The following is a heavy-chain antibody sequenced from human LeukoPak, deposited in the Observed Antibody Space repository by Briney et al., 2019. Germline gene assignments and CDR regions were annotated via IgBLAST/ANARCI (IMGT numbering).Heavy chain of an antibody. CDR3: ARDHEVYGDYYY. V-gene: IGHV1-69*04. D-gene: IGHD4-17*01. CDR2: IIPILGIA. CDR1: GGTFSSYA. Sequence: ASVKVSCKASGGTFSSYAISWVRQAPGQGLEWMGRIIPILGIANYAQKFQGRVTITADKSTSTAYMELSSLRSEDTAVYYCARDHEVYGDYYYWGQGTLVTVSS. J-gene: IGHJ4*02.